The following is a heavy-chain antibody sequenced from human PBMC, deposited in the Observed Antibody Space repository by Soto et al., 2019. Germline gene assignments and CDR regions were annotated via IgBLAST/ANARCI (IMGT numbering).Heavy chain of an antibody. CDR1: GFTFSSYG. CDR3: VKDTRIVWGSYRLDY. Sequence: QVQLVESGGGVVQPGRSLRLSCAASGFTFSSYGMHWVRQAPGKGLEWVAVVSYDGVNEYYADSVKGRFTISRDNSKNTLYLQMNSLRAEDTAVYYCVKDTRIVWGSYRLDYWGQGTRVTVSS. V-gene: IGHV3-30*18. J-gene: IGHJ4*02. D-gene: IGHD3-16*02. CDR2: VSYDGVNE.